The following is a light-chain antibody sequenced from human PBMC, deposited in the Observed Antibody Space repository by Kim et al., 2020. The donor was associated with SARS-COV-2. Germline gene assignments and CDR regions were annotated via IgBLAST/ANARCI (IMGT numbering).Light chain of an antibody. CDR3: QQSYRVPLA. CDR1: QTIVTY. Sequence: DIQMTQSPSSLPASVGDRVTITCRTSQTIVTYLNWYQQKPGKAPKLLIYAASSLQSGVPSRFSGSGSGTDFTLTISSLQPEDFATYYCQQSYRVPLAFGGGTKLEI. J-gene: IGKJ4*01. CDR2: AAS. V-gene: IGKV1-39*01.